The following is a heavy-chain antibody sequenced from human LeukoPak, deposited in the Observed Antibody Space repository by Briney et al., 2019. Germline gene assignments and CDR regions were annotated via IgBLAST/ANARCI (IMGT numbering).Heavy chain of an antibody. J-gene: IGHJ4*02. D-gene: IGHD3-22*01. Sequence: SVKVSCKASGGTFSSYAISWVRQAPGQGLEWMGGIIPILGTANYAQKFQGRVTITADESTSTAYMELSSLRSEDTAVYYCARDKQPYDSSGWFDYWGQGTLVTVSS. V-gene: IGHV1-69*01. CDR1: GGTFSSYA. CDR3: ARDKQPYDSSGWFDY. CDR2: IIPILGTA.